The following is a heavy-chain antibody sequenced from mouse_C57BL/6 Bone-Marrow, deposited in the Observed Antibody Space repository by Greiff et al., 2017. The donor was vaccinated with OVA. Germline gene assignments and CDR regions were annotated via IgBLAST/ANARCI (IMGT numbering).Heavy chain of an antibody. D-gene: IGHD2-14*01. Sequence: QVQLQQPGAELVRPGSSVKLSCKASGYTFTSYWMHWVKQRPIQGLEWIGNIDPSDSETHYNQKFKDKATLTVDKSSSTAYMQLSSLTSEDSAVYYCARQEPGTGNYYAMDYWGQGTSVTVSS. CDR2: IDPSDSET. CDR3: ARQEPGTGNYYAMDY. J-gene: IGHJ4*01. V-gene: IGHV1-52*01. CDR1: GYTFTSYW.